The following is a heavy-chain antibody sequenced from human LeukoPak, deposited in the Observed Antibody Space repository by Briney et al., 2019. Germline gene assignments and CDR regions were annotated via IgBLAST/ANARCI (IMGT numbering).Heavy chain of an antibody. CDR1: GGSISSYY. V-gene: IGHV4-59*01. D-gene: IGHD5-18*01. Sequence: SETLSLTCTVSGGSISSYYWSWIRQPPGKGLEWIGYIYYSGSTNYNPSLKSRVTISVDTSKNQFSLKLSSVTAADTAVYYCARGIRDSYGHRLYFDYWGQGTLVTVSS. CDR3: ARGIRDSYGHRLYFDY. CDR2: IYYSGST. J-gene: IGHJ4*02.